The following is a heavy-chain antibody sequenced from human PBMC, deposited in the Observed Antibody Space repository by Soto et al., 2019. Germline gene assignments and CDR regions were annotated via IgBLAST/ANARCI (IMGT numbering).Heavy chain of an antibody. CDR3: AREGGVSSGGLYYFDS. CDR2: IYYSGST. Sequence: SETLSLTCTVSGGATTSDNYWTWIRQPPGKGLEWLGHIYYSGSTDYNPSLKSRLAISIDTSKNPLSLKLSSVTAADAAVYFYAREGGVSSGGLYYFDSWGQGTLVTVSS. V-gene: IGHV4-30-4*01. J-gene: IGHJ4*02. D-gene: IGHD3-10*01. CDR1: GGATTSDNY.